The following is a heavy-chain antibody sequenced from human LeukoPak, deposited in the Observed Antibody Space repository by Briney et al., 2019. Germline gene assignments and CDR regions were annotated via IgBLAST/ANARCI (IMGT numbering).Heavy chain of an antibody. CDR3: ARAVDYGGGDY. CDR1: GYTFTSYY. Sequence: ASVKVSCKASGYTFTSYYMHWVRQAPGQGLEWMGWINPNSGGTNYAQKFQGRVTMTRDTSISTAYMELSRLRSDDTAAYYCARAVDYGGGDYWGQGTLVTVSS. CDR2: INPNSGGT. D-gene: IGHD4-23*01. J-gene: IGHJ4*02. V-gene: IGHV1-2*02.